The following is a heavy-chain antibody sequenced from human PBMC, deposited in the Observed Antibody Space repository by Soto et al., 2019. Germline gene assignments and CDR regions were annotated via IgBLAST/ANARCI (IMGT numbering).Heavy chain of an antibody. V-gene: IGHV4-39*01. J-gene: IGHJ6*02. CDR2: IHHSGSI. CDR3: ARLQTMTTVTTFHYYGMDV. Sequence: SSETLSLTCIVSGGSISSSNYYWGWIRQPPGEGLEWIGTIHHSGSIYYNPSLRSRVTISVDTSKNQFSLELSSVTAADTAVYYCARLQTMTTVTTFHYYGMDVWGQGTTVTVSS. D-gene: IGHD4-17*01. CDR1: GGSISSSNYY.